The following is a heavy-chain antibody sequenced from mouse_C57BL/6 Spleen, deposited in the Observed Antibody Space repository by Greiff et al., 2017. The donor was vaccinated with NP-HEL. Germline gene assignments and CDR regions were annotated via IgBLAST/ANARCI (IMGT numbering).Heavy chain of an antibody. Sequence: VQLQQSGAELVRPGASVKLSCKASGYTFTDYYINWVKQRPGQGLEWIARIYPGSGNTYYNEKFKGKATLTAEKSSSTAYMQLSSLTAEDSAVYCCGREDYNKDFDVWGKGTTVTVSS. CDR2: IYPGSGNT. D-gene: IGHD2-4*01. V-gene: IGHV1-76*01. CDR1: GYTFTDYY. J-gene: IGHJ1*03. CDR3: GREDYNKDFDV.